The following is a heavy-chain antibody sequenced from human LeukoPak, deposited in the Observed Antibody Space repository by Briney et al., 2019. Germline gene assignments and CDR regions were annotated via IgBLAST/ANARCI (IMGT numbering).Heavy chain of an antibody. Sequence: GGSLRLSCSASGFTFSSYARSWVRQAPGKGLEWVSTISGSGGGTYYADSVKGRFTISRDNSKNTLYLQMNSLRAEDTAVFYCAKDNHVVAASPYYFDHWGQGTLVTVSS. CDR1: GFTFSSYA. D-gene: IGHD2-15*01. V-gene: IGHV3-23*01. J-gene: IGHJ4*02. CDR3: AKDNHVVAASPYYFDH. CDR2: ISGSGGGT.